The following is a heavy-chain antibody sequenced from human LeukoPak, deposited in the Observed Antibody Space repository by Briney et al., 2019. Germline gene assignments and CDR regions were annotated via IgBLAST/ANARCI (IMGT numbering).Heavy chain of an antibody. Sequence: SETLSLTCTVSGGSISSYYWSWIRQPPEKRLEWIGYIYYSGSTNYNPSLKSRVTMSVDTSKNQFSLKLSSVTAADTAVYYCARLWGSSWRHFDFWGQGTLVTVSS. CDR3: ARLWGSSWRHFDF. CDR1: GGSISSYY. V-gene: IGHV4-59*01. J-gene: IGHJ4*02. CDR2: IYYSGST. D-gene: IGHD6-13*01.